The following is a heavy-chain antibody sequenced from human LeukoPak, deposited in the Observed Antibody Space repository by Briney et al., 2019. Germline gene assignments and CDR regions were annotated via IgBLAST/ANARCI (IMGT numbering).Heavy chain of an antibody. CDR3: AREFLEWLPDY. Sequence: SETLSLTCAVYGGSFSGYYWRWIRQPPGKGLEWVGEINHSGSTNYNQSLKRRVTISVDTSKNQFSLKLTSVTAADTAVYYCAREFLEWLPDYWGQGTLVTVSS. V-gene: IGHV4-34*01. J-gene: IGHJ4*02. CDR1: GGSFSGYY. CDR2: INHSGST. D-gene: IGHD3-3*01.